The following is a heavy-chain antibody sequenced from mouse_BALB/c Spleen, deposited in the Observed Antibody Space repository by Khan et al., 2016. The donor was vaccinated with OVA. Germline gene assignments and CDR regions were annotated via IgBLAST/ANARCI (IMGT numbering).Heavy chain of an antibody. J-gene: IGHJ3*01. D-gene: IGHD1-3*01. Sequence: QVQLKESGTELVRPGVSVKISCKGSGYTFTDYTMHWVKQSHAKSLEWIGVISTFYGDVTYNQKFKGKATMTVDKSSNTAYMELARLTSEDSAIYYCTRGSGEDRFAYWGQGTLVTVSA. CDR2: ISTFYGDV. CDR3: TRGSGEDRFAY. CDR1: GYTFTDYT. V-gene: IGHV1S137*01.